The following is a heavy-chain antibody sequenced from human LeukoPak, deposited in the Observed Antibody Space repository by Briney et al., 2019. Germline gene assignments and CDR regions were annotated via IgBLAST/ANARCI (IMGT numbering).Heavy chain of an antibody. D-gene: IGHD3-10*01. J-gene: IGHJ3*02. V-gene: IGHV1-46*02. CDR3: ARYSRRGVVPAAFDI. CDR1: GSTFNTYY. CDR2: INPSNNST. Sequence: ASVKVSCKASGSTFNTYYIHWVRQAPGQGLECMGVINPSNNSTNYAEKFQGRVTMTRDTSTSTVYMELSSLRPDDTAVYYCARYSRRGVVPAAFDIWGQGTMVIVSS.